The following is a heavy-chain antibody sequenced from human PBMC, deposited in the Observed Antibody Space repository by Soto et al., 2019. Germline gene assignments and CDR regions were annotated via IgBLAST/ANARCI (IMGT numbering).Heavy chain of an antibody. D-gene: IGHD4-4*01. CDR2: ISFDRRKQ. V-gene: IGHV3-30*18. CDR3: AKEYTVRRSPLLD. CDR1: GFTFSSYG. J-gene: IGHJ4*02. Sequence: QVQLVESGGGVVQPGRSLRLSCAASGFTFSSYGMHWVRQAPGKGLEWVTVISFDRRKQYYADSVKGRFTISRDNSKNTLDLQMNSLRAEDTAVYYCAKEYTVRRSPLLDWGQGTLVTVSS.